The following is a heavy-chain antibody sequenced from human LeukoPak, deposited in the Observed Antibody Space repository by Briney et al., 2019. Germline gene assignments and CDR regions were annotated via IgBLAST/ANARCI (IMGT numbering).Heavy chain of an antibody. CDR1: GFTFSSYA. CDR2: IKQDGSEI. CDR3: ARMDLKWFGESFFDY. V-gene: IGHV3-7*01. Sequence: GGSLRLSCAASGFTFSSYAMSWVRQAPGKGLEWVGNIKQDGSEIYYVDSVKGRFTISRDNAKNSLYLQMNSLRAEDTGVYYCARMDLKWFGESFFDYWGQGTLVTVSS. D-gene: IGHD3-10*01. J-gene: IGHJ4*02.